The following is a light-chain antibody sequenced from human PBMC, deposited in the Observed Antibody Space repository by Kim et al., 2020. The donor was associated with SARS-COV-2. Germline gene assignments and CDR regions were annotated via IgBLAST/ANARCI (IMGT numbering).Light chain of an antibody. CDR2: LNCDGSH. Sequence: ASVKLTCTLSSGNSSYAIAWHQQQPEKGPRYLMKLNCDGSHSKGDGIPDRFSGSSSGAERYLTSASLQSEDEADYYCQTWGTGIRVFGGGTQLTVL. CDR3: QTWGTGIRV. V-gene: IGLV4-69*01. J-gene: IGLJ3*02. CDR1: SGNSSYA.